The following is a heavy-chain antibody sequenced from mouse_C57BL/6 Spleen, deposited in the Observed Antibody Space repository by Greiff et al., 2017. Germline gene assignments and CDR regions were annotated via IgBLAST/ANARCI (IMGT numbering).Heavy chain of an antibody. V-gene: IGHV1-69*01. CDR2: IDPSDSYT. CDR3: ARRGYYGSPWFAY. CDR1: GYTFTSYW. D-gene: IGHD1-1*01. Sequence: VQLQQPGAELVMPGASVKLSCKASGYTFTSYWMHWVKQRPGQGLEWIGEIDPSDSYTNYNQKFKGKSTLTVDKSSSTAYMQLSSLTSEDSAVYYCARRGYYGSPWFAYWGQGTLVTVSA. J-gene: IGHJ3*01.